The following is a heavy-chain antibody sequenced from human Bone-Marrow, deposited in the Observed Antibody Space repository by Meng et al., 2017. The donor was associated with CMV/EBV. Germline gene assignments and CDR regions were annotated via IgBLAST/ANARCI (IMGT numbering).Heavy chain of an antibody. J-gene: IGHJ6*01. CDR1: GYTFTSYA. D-gene: IGHD3-10*01. CDR2: ISAYNGNT. V-gene: IGHV1-18*01. Sequence: ASVKVSCKASGYTFTSYAMHWVRQAPGQRLEWMGWISAYNGNTNYAQKLQGRVTMTTDTSTSTAYMELRSLRSDDTAVYYCARMGDVLLWFGELLRTGYYGMDVWGQGTTVTVSS. CDR3: ARMGDVLLWFGELLRTGYYGMDV.